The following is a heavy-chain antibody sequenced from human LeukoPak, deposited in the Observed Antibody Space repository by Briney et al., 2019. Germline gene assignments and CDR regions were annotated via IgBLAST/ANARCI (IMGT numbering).Heavy chain of an antibody. CDR3: ARSGNDASGTSLNY. J-gene: IGHJ4*02. V-gene: IGHV3-74*01. D-gene: IGHD3-10*01. Sequence: PGGSLRLSCAVSGFTFSNDWMHWVRQAPGKGLVWVSRISSDGTTTYYADSVKGRFTISRDNSMNTLYLQMNSLRAEDTAIYYCARSGNDASGTSLNYWGQGTLVTVS. CDR2: ISSDGTTT. CDR1: GFTFSNDW.